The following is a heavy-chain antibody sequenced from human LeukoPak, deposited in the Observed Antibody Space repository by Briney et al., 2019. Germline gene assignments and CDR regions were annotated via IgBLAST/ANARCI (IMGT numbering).Heavy chain of an antibody. CDR2: ISGNGGGT. J-gene: IGHJ4*02. D-gene: IGHD6-19*01. Sequence: GGSLRLSCAASGLTFSSYAMSRVRQAPGKGLEWVSGISGNGGGTYYADSVKGRFTISRDNSKNTLYLQMNSLRVGDTAVYYCAKSFGYSRGWFDNWGQGTLVTVSS. V-gene: IGHV3-23*01. CDR1: GLTFSSYA. CDR3: AKSFGYSRGWFDN.